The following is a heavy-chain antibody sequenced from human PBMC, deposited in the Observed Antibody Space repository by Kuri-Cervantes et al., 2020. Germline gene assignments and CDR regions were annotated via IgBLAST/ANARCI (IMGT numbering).Heavy chain of an antibody. J-gene: IGHJ4*02. CDR1: GYSISSGYY. Sequence: SETLSLTCAVPGYSISSGYYWGWIRQPPGKGLEWIGSIYHSGSTYYNPSLKSRVTISVDTSKNQFSLKLSSVTAADTAVYYCARGMAAAGNFDYWGQGTLVTVSS. CDR3: ARGMAAAGNFDY. V-gene: IGHV4-38-2*01. CDR2: IYHSGST. D-gene: IGHD6-13*01.